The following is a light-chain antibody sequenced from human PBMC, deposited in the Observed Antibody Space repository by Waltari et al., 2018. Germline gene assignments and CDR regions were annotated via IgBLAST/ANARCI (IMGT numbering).Light chain of an antibody. Sequence: QSALTQPASVSGSPGQSITISCTGTSSDIGGYNYVSCYQQHPGKAPKLMIYDVAKWPSGVSNRFSGSKSCNTASLTISGLQAEDEADYYCTSYTTTNTVVFGGGTKVTVL. CDR3: TSYTTTNTVV. CDR2: DVA. CDR1: SSDIGGYNY. V-gene: IGLV2-14*01. J-gene: IGLJ2*01.